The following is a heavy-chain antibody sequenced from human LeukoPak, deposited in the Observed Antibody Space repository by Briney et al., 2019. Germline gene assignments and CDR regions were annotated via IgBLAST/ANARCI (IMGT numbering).Heavy chain of an antibody. Sequence: GGSLRLSCAASGFTFSTYAMSWVRQAPGKGLEWVSTISGGGGSTYYADPVKGRFTISRDNSKNTLYLQMNSLRAEDTAVYYCAKDFSPLYYDSSGWPLRFDYWGQGTLVTVSS. V-gene: IGHV3-23*01. CDR3: AKDFSPLYYDSSGWPLRFDY. J-gene: IGHJ4*02. CDR2: ISGGGGST. CDR1: GFTFSTYA. D-gene: IGHD3-22*01.